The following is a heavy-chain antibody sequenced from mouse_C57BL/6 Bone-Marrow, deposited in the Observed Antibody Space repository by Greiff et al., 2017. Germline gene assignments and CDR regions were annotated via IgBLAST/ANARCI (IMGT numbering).Heavy chain of an antibody. CDR2: IWSGGST. CDR1: GFSLTSYG. Sequence: VQRVESGPGLVQPSQSLSITCTVSGFSLTSYGVHWVRQSPGKGLEWLGVIWSGGSTDYTAAFISRLSISKDNSKSQVFFKMNSLQADDAAIYYCAGIYFYAMDYWGQGTSVTVSS. V-gene: IGHV2-2*01. D-gene: IGHD2-1*01. J-gene: IGHJ4*01. CDR3: AGIYFYAMDY.